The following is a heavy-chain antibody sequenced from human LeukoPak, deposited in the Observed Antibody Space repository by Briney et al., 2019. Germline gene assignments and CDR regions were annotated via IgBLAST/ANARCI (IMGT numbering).Heavy chain of an antibody. CDR3: ARDHSSGWYGGTFDY. CDR2: IYTSGST. CDR1: GGSISSYY. V-gene: IGHV4-4*07. J-gene: IGHJ4*02. D-gene: IGHD6-19*01. Sequence: SETLSLTCTVSGGSISSYYWSWIRQPAGKGLEWIGRIYTSGSTNYNPSLNGRVTVSVDTSKNQFSLKLSSVTAADTAVYYCARDHSSGWYGGTFDYWGQGTLVTVSS.